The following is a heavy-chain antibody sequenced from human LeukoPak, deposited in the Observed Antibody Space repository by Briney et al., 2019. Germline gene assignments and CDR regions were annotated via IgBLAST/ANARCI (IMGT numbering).Heavy chain of an antibody. CDR2: ISYNAKSS. CDR1: GFIFSTYG. Sequence: GGSLRLSCATSGFIFSTYGMHWVRQVPGKGLEWVAVISYNAKSSYHVDSVKGRFTISRDNSKNTLYLQMDSLRAEDTAVYYCAKDWTGTKPFDLWGRGTLVTVSS. V-gene: IGHV3-30*18. CDR3: AKDWTGTKPFDL. D-gene: IGHD3/OR15-3a*01. J-gene: IGHJ2*01.